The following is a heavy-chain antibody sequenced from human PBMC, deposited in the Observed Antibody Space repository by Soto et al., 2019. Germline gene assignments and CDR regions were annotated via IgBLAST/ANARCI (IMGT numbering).Heavy chain of an antibody. CDR1: GGSISSGGYY. CDR3: ALGYCGSGNSYTPTLGMDV. V-gene: IGHV4-31*03. D-gene: IGHD3-10*01. J-gene: IGHJ6*02. Sequence: QVQLQESGPGLVKPSQTLSLTCTVSGGSISSGGYYWSWIRQHPGKGLEWIGYIYYSGSTYYNPSLTRRVTISVATAKNQLSLKLSSVTAADTAVYWCALGYCGSGNSYTPTLGMDVWGQGTTVTVSS. CDR2: IYYSGST.